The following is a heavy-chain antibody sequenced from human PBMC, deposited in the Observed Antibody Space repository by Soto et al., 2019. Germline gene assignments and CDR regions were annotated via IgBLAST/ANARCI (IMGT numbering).Heavy chain of an antibody. V-gene: IGHV1-2*04. J-gene: IGHJ6*02. CDR3: ARGNSTDCSNGVCSFFYNHEMDV. CDR2: INPKSGGT. CDR1: GYSFTDYH. D-gene: IGHD2-8*01. Sequence: QVQLVQSGAEVKKPGASVRVSCKASGYSFTDYHIHWVRQAPGQGLEWLGRINPKSGGTSTAQKFQGWVTMTRNRYISTVYMELTRLRSDDAAVYFCARGNSTDCSNGVCSFFYNHEMDVWGQGTTVTVSS.